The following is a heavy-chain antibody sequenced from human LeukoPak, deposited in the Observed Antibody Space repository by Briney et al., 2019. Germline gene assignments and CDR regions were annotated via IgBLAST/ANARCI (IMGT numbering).Heavy chain of an antibody. CDR2: ISSSSSYI. V-gene: IGHV3-21*01. D-gene: IGHD4-17*01. J-gene: IGHJ5*02. CDR3: ARDDPYGDYVAYNWFDP. Sequence: PGGSLRLSCSASGFTFSSYSMNWVRQAPGKGLEWVSSISSSSSYIYYADSVKGRFTISRDNAKNSLYLQMNSLRAEDTAVYYCARDDPYGDYVAYNWFDPWGQGTLVTVSS. CDR1: GFTFSSYS.